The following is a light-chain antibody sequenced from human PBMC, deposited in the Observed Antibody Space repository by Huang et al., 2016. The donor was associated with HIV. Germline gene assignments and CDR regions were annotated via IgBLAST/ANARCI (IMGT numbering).Light chain of an antibody. J-gene: IGKJ5*01. CDR2: DAS. Sequence: EIVLTQSPATLSLSPGERATLSCRASQSVSTYLAWYQQKSGQPPRLRIYDASNRAAGIPARFSGSGSGTDFTLTISGLEPEDFAVYYCQQRDNWPPITFGQGTRLEMK. V-gene: IGKV3-11*01. CDR1: QSVSTY. CDR3: QQRDNWPPIT.